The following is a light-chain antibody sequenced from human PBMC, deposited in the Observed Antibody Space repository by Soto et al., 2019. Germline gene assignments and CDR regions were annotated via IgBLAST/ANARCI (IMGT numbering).Light chain of an antibody. Sequence: QSALTQPASVSGSPGQSITISCTGTSSDVGCYNYVSWYQQHPGKAPKLMIYDVSNRPSGVSNRFSGSKSGNTASLTISGLQAEDGADYYCSSDTSSSTLFGGGTKVTVL. CDR3: SSDTSSSTL. J-gene: IGLJ2*01. CDR1: SSDVGCYNY. CDR2: DVS. V-gene: IGLV2-14*01.